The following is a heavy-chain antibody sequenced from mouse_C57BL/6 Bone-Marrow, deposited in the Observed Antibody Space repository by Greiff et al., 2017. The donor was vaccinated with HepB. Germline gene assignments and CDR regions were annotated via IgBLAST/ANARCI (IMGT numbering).Heavy chain of an antibody. CDR1: GFTFSSYA. Sequence: DVMLVESGEGLVKPGGSLKLSCAASGFTFSSYAMSWVRQTPEKRLEWVAYISSGGDYIYYADTVKGRFTISRDNARNTLYLQMSSLKSEDTAMYYCTRDSYYSNFFDVWGTGTTVTVSS. J-gene: IGHJ1*03. CDR2: ISSGGDYI. CDR3: TRDSYYSNFFDV. V-gene: IGHV5-9-1*02. D-gene: IGHD2-5*01.